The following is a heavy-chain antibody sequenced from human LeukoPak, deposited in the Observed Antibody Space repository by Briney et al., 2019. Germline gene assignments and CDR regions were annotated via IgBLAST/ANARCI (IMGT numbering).Heavy chain of an antibody. Sequence: SETLSLTCTVPSYSISRGYYWGWLRQPPGQGLEGIGSIYHSGTTYYNPSLKSRVTISVDTSKNHFSLKLNSVTAADTAVYYCARGDYGDYRKWFHPWGQGTLVTVSS. V-gene: IGHV4-38-2*02. J-gene: IGHJ5*02. CDR1: SYSISRGYY. CDR3: ARGDYGDYRKWFHP. D-gene: IGHD4-17*01. CDR2: IYHSGTT.